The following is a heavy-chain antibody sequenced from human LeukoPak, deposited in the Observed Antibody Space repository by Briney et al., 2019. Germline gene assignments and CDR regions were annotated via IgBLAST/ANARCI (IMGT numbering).Heavy chain of an antibody. Sequence: SETLSLTCAVYGGSFSGYYWNWIRQPPGKGLEWIGEINHYESTNYNPSLKSRATISVDTSKNQFSLKLSSVTAADTAVYYCARENYYGSGTFYSHHGMDVWGQGTTVTVSS. CDR2: INHYEST. D-gene: IGHD3-10*01. J-gene: IGHJ6*02. CDR1: GGSFSGYY. CDR3: ARENYYGSGTFYSHHGMDV. V-gene: IGHV4-34*01.